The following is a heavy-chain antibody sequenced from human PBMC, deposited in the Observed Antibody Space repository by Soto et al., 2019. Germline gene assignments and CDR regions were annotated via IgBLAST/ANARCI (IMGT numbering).Heavy chain of an antibody. Sequence: EVQLLESGGGLVQPGGSLRLSCAASGFTFSSYAMSWVRQAPGKGLEWVSAISGSGGSTYYADSVKGRFTISRDNSKNTLYLQMNSLRAEDTSVYYCAKSSYDTGGFDYWGQGTLVTVSS. J-gene: IGHJ4*02. CDR1: GFTFSSYA. CDR3: AKSSYDTGGFDY. CDR2: ISGSGGST. V-gene: IGHV3-23*01. D-gene: IGHD3-9*01.